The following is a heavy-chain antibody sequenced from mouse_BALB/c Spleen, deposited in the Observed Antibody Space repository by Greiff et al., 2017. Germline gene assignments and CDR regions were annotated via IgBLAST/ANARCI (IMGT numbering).Heavy chain of an antibody. Sequence: DVQLVESGGGLVKPGGSLKLSCAASGFTFSDYYMYWVRQTPEKRLEWVATISDGGSYTYYPDSVKGRFTISRDNAKNNLYLQMSSLKSEDTAMYYCAREYGNFYWGQGTSVTVSS. CDR3: AREYGNFY. CDR1: GFTFSDYY. CDR2: ISDGGSYT. J-gene: IGHJ4*01. D-gene: IGHD2-10*02. V-gene: IGHV5-4*02.